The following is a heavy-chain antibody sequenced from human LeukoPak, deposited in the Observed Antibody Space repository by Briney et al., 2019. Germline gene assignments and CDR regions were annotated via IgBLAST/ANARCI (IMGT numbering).Heavy chain of an antibody. D-gene: IGHD2-21*02. Sequence: ASVKVSCKASGYTFTSYYMHWVRQAPGQGLEWMGIINPSGGSTSYAQKFQGRVTMTRDTSTSTVYMELSSLRSDDTAVYYCARDRMLAYCGGDCLGQAGMSYFDYWGQGTLVTVSS. CDR1: GYTFTSYY. J-gene: IGHJ4*02. CDR3: ARDRMLAYCGGDCLGQAGMSYFDY. CDR2: INPSGGST. V-gene: IGHV1-46*01.